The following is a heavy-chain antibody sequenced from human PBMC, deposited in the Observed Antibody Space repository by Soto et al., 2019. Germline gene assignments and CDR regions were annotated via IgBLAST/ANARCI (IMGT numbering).Heavy chain of an antibody. CDR1: GGSFSGYY. Sequence: SETLSLTCAVYGGSFSGYYWSWIRQPPGKGLEWIGEINHSGSTNYNPSLKSRVTISVDTSKNQFSLKLSSVTAADTAVYYCARSLGLYCISTSCYPSPYYYYGMDVWGQGTTVTVSS. D-gene: IGHD2-2*01. J-gene: IGHJ6*02. CDR2: INHSGST. CDR3: ARSLGLYCISTSCYPSPYYYYGMDV. V-gene: IGHV4-34*01.